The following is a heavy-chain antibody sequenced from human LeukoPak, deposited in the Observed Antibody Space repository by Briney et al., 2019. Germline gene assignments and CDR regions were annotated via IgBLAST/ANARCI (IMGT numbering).Heavy chain of an antibody. CDR2: INPNSGGT. J-gene: IGHJ6*03. CDR1: GYTFTGYY. V-gene: IGHV1-2*02. CDR3: ARGGSPIYYYYMDV. D-gene: IGHD2-2*01. Sequence: ASVKVSCKASGYTFTGYYMHWVRQAPGQGLEWMGWINPNSGGTNLAQKFQGRVTMARDTSISTAYMELSRLRSDDTAVYYCARGGSPIYYYYMDVWGKGTTVTISS.